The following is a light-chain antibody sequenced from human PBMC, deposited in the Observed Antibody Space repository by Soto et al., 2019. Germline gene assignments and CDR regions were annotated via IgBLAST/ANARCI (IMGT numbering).Light chain of an antibody. Sequence: QSALTQPASVSGSPGQSITISCTGTSSDAGGYNSVSWYQQHPGKAPKLMIYDVSNRPSGVSNRFSGSKSGNTASLTISGLQAEDEADYYCSSYTSSSTLYVFGTGTKLTVL. CDR2: DVS. V-gene: IGLV2-14*01. J-gene: IGLJ1*01. CDR1: SSDAGGYNS. CDR3: SSYTSSSTLYV.